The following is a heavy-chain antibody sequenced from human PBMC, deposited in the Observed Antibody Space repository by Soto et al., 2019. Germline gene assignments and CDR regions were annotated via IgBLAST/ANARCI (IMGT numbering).Heavy chain of an antibody. Sequence: LSLTCFVSGGSVTSHHWSWIRQFPGQGLEWIAYTSYTGNTNYNPSLQSRVTISLDTSKNQLSLKLTSMTAADTAVYYCARDGLRKTATSYYYYYGMDVWGQGTTVTVSS. CDR3: ARDGLRKTATSYYYYYGMDV. CDR2: TSYTGNT. CDR1: GGSVTSHH. V-gene: IGHV4-59*02. D-gene: IGHD2-21*02. J-gene: IGHJ6*02.